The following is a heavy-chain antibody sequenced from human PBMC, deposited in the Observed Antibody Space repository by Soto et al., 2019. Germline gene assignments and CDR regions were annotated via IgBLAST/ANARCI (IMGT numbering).Heavy chain of an antibody. CDR3: ARNPSIAAAGGPLKWELNPLYNMDV. CDR2: IWYDGSNK. D-gene: IGHD6-13*01. V-gene: IGHV3-33*01. CDR1: VFTFSSYG. Sequence: GSLRLSGAASVFTFSSYGMHWVRQAPGKGLEWVAVIWYDGSNKYYADSVKGRFTISRDTSKKKLYLQMNSLRAEDTAVYYCARNPSIAAAGGPLKWELNPLYNMDVWGQGTTVTVSS. J-gene: IGHJ6*02.